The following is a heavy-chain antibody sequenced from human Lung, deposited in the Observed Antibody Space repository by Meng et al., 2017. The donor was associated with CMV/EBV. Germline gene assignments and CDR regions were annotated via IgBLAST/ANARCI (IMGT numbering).Heavy chain of an antibody. CDR1: GFTVSSNY. CDR3: ARNNCSSTSCYSLYYYGMDV. J-gene: IGHJ6*02. V-gene: IGHV3-53*01. D-gene: IGHD2-2*01. Sequence: GESLKISCAAPGFTVSSNYMSWVRQAPGKGLEWVSVIYSGGSTYYADSVKGRFTISRDNSKNTLYLQMNSLRAEDTAVYYCARNNCSSTSCYSLYYYGMDVWGQGTTVTVSS. CDR2: IYSGGST.